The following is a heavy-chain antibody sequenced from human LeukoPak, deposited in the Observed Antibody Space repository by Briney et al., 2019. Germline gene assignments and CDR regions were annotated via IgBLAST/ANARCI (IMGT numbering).Heavy chain of an antibody. V-gene: IGHV1-2*02. D-gene: IGHD2-2*01. CDR1: GYTFTGYY. J-gene: IGHJ4*02. Sequence: GASVKVSCKASGYTFTGYYMHWVRQAPGQGLEWMGWINPNSGGTNYAQKFQGRVTMTRDTSKNQFSLKLSSVTAADTAVYYCARGKSFGDIVVPRPKYYFDYWGQGTLVTVSS. CDR3: ARGKSFGDIVVPRPKYYFDY. CDR2: INPNSGGT.